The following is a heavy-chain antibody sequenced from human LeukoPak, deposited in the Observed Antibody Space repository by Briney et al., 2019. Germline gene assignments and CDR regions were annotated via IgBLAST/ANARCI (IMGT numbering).Heavy chain of an antibody. CDR3: AKDILRDCSTNICYPDY. J-gene: IGHJ4*01. CDR2: IRYAGSDK. D-gene: IGHD2-2*01. Sequence: GGTLRLSCVASGFTISNYVIHWVRQAPREGLEWGVFIRYAGSDKYYGDSVKRRLSISRANYKSTVYMQMSSRRVEDTAVYHCAKDILRDCSTNICYPDYWGHGTLVTVSS. CDR1: GFTISNYV. V-gene: IGHV3-30*02.